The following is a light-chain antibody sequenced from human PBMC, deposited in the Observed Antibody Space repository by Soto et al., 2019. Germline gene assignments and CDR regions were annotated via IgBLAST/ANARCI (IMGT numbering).Light chain of an antibody. CDR1: SSDVGGYNY. Sequence: QSALTQPRSVSGSPGQSVTISCTGTSSDVGGYNYVSWYQHHPGKAPKLMIYDVSKRPSGVPDRFSGSKSGNTASLTISGLQAEDEADYHCFSYAGSSTLGVFGGGTKLTAL. V-gene: IGLV2-11*01. J-gene: IGLJ2*01. CDR3: FSYAGSSTLGV. CDR2: DVS.